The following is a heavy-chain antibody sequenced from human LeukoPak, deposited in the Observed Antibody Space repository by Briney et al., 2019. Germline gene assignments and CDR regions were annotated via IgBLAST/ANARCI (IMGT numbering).Heavy chain of an antibody. V-gene: IGHV3-23*01. CDR2: ISGSGGST. CDR3: AKDQQVLRYFDWSMGDYFDY. CDR1: GFTFSSYA. Sequence: GGSLRLSCAASGFTFSSYAMSWVRQAPGKGLEWVSAISGSGGSTYYADSVKGRFTISRDNSKNTLYLQMNCLRAEDTAVYYCAKDQQVLRYFDWSMGDYFDYWGQGTLVTVSS. D-gene: IGHD3-9*01. J-gene: IGHJ4*02.